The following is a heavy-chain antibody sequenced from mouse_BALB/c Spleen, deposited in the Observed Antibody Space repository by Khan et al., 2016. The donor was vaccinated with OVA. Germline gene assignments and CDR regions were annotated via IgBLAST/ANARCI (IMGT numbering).Heavy chain of an antibody. J-gene: IGHJ3*01. Sequence: VQLQESGAELAKPGASVKMSCKASGHTFTSYWMHWVKQRPGQGLEWIGYINPSTDYTEYNQKFKDKATLTADKSSSTAYMQLSSLTSEDSAVYYCANHGSSSAWFTYWGQGTLVTVSA. CDR3: ANHGSSSAWFTY. V-gene: IGHV1-7*01. CDR2: INPSTDYT. D-gene: IGHD1-1*01. CDR1: GHTFTSYW.